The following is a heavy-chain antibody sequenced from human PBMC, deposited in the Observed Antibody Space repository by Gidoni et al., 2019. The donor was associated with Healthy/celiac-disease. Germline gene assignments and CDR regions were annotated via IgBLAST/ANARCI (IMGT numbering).Heavy chain of an antibody. D-gene: IGHD1-26*01. CDR2: TYYRSKWYN. Sequence: QVQLQQSGPGLVKPSQTLSLTCAISGDSVSSNSAAWNWIRQSPSRGLEWLGRTYYRSKWYNDYAVSVKSRITINPDTSKNQFSLQLNSVTPEDTAVYYCARESPGHSLILEWELLPAVGWFDPWGQGTLVTVSS. CDR3: ARESPGHSLILEWELLPAVGWFDP. J-gene: IGHJ5*02. CDR1: GDSVSSNSAA. V-gene: IGHV6-1*01.